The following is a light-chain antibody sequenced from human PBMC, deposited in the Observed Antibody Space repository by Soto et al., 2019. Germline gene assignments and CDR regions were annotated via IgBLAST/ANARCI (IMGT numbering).Light chain of an antibody. V-gene: IGKV1-5*03. CDR2: KAS. CDR1: QSISSW. Sequence: DIQMTQSPSTLSASVGDRVTITCRASQSISSWLAWYQQKPGKAPNLLIYKASILEIGVPSRFSGSGSGTEFTLTISSLQPDDFATYYCQQYGSYYTFGQGTKLEIK. CDR3: QQYGSYYT. J-gene: IGKJ2*01.